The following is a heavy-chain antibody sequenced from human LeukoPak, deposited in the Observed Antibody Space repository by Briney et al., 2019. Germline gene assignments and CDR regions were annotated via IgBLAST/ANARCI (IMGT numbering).Heavy chain of an antibody. CDR3: ARDITEMSTIGEI. D-gene: IGHD5-24*01. J-gene: IGHJ4*02. V-gene: IGHV3-74*01. Sequence: GGSLRLSCAASGFTFSSYWMHWVRQAPGKGLVWVSRIDTDGSSTVYADSVKGRFTISRDNSRNTLYLQMNSLRTEDTAVYYCARDITEMSTIGEIWGQGTLVTVSS. CDR2: IDTDGSST. CDR1: GFTFSSYW.